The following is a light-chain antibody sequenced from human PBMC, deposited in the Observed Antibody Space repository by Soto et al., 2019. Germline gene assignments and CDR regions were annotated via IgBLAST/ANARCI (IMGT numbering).Light chain of an antibody. V-gene: IGKV1-39*01. CDR1: QNIGIY. CDR2: VVV. Sequence: DIQMTQSPSSLSASVGDRVTITCRASQNIGIYLNWYQQKPGKVPKLMISVVVSSQGGVPSRFSGSGSGTDFTLTISSLQPEDVATYYCQQSHTIPWTFGQGPKVELQ. CDR3: QQSHTIPWT. J-gene: IGKJ1*01.